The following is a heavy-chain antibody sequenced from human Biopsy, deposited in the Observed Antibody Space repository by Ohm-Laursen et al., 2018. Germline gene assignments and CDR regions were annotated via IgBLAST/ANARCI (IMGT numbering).Heavy chain of an antibody. D-gene: IGHD2-15*01. Sequence: SSVKVSCKASGYSFTSYGMNWVRQAPGQGLEWVGWISPYFGNTNSTQKLQARVTLSTETSTDTAYMELRSLRYDDTAIYYCVREGLDCAGGTCYSGPLELWGQGTLITVSS. V-gene: IGHV1-18*01. CDR2: ISPYFGNT. J-gene: IGHJ4*03. CDR1: GYSFTSYG. CDR3: VREGLDCAGGTCYSGPLEL.